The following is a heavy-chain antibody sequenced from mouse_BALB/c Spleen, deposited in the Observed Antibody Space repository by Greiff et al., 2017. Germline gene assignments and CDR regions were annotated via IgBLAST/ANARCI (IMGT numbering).Heavy chain of an antibody. J-gene: IGHJ3*01. Sequence: VQLQQSGAELVKPGASVKLSCTASGFNIKDTYMHWVKQRPEQGLEWIGRIDPANGNTKYDPKFQGKATITADTSSTTAYLQLSSLTSEDTAVYYCARDYYYGYGFAYWGQGTLVTVSA. D-gene: IGHD1-2*01. CDR1: GFNIKDTY. CDR3: ARDYYYGYGFAY. V-gene: IGHV14-3*02. CDR2: IDPANGNT.